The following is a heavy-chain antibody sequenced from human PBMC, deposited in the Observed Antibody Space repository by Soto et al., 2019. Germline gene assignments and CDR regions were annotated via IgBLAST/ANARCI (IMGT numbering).Heavy chain of an antibody. J-gene: IGHJ5*02. CDR2: ISAYNGNT. CDR1: GYTFTSYG. D-gene: IGHD6-19*01. Sequence: ASVKVSCKASGYTFTSYGISWVRQAPGQGLEWMGWISAYNGNTNYAQKLQGRVTMTTDTSTSTAYMELRSLRSDDTAVYYCARDLWRLVLGAAQPHNWLDPWGQGTLVTVSS. CDR3: ARDLWRLVLGAAQPHNWLDP. V-gene: IGHV1-18*04.